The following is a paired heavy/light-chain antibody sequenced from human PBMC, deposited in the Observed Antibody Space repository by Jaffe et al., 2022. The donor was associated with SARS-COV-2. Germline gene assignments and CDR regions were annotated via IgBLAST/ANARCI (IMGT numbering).Heavy chain of an antibody. CDR1: GFTFNTYA. D-gene: IGHD1-7*01. V-gene: IGHV3-23*01. CDR3: ARDPFYQGELLSDY. CDR2: ITASGGTT. Sequence: EVQLLESGGGLVQSGGSLRLSCAASGFTFNTYAMSWVRQTPGKGLGWVSGITASGGTTNYADSVKGRFTISRDNSKSALYLQMNSLRAEDTAIYYCARDPFYQGELLSDYWGQGTLVTVSS. J-gene: IGHJ4*02.
Light chain of an antibody. CDR3: QQYGNSPRT. J-gene: IGKJ2*01. CDR2: GAS. Sequence: EIVLTQSPGTLSLSPGERATLSCRASQSVSSSYLAWYQQKPGQAPRLLIYGASSRATDIPDRFSASGSGTDFTLTISRLEPEDFAVYYCQQYGNSPRTFGQGTKLEIK. CDR1: QSVSSSY. V-gene: IGKV3-20*01.